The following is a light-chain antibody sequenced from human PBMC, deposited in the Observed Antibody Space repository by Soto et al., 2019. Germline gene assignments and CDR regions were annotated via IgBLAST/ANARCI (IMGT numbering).Light chain of an antibody. CDR1: QSIGNN. J-gene: IGKJ2*02. Sequence: EILMTQSPVTLSVSPGERATLSCRTSQSIGNNLAWYQQKPGQAPRLLLVGTSSRAPGVPARFSGSGYGTEFTLTISSLQSEDFAVYSCQQYSNWPRTFGQGTKLEIK. V-gene: IGKV3-15*01. CDR2: GTS. CDR3: QQYSNWPRT.